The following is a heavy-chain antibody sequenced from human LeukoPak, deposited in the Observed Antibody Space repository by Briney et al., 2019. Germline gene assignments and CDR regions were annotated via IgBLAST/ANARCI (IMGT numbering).Heavy chain of an antibody. CDR3: AKGFKSYGSYYYYGMDV. J-gene: IGHJ6*02. V-gene: IGHV3-30*02. Sequence: PGGSLRPSCAASGFTFSSYGMHWVRQAPGKGLEWVAVIWYDGSNKYYADSVKGRFTISRDNSKNTLYLQMNSLRAEDTAVYYCAKGFKSYGSYYYYGMDVWGQGTTVTVSS. CDR2: IWYDGSNK. D-gene: IGHD5-18*01. CDR1: GFTFSSYG.